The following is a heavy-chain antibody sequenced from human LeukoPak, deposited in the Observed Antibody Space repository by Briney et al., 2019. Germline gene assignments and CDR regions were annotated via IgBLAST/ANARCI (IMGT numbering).Heavy chain of an antibody. J-gene: IGHJ5*02. CDR3: TTTLYGSQNWLDA. D-gene: IGHD3-10*01. CDR2: IKSKSDGATT. V-gene: IGHV3-15*01. CDR1: GFTFSDAW. Sequence: GGSLRLSCAASGFTFSDAWMNWVRQAPGKGLEWVGRIKSKSDGATTDYAAPVKGRFTFSRDDSKNTVYLQMNSLKSEDTAVYYCTTTLYGSQNWLDAWGRGTLVTVSS.